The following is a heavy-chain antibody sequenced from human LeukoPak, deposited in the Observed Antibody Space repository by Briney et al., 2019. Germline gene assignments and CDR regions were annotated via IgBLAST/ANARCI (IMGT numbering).Heavy chain of an antibody. Sequence: SQTLSLTCTVSGGSISSTDSYWRWVRQPPGKGLEWIGYIYYSGSTYYNPSLESRVTISLDMSKTQFSLKLSSVTAADTAVYYCARPRQALGGRGYFDYWGQGTLVTVSS. D-gene: IGHD1-26*01. CDR3: ARPRQALGGRGYFDY. CDR2: IYYSGST. J-gene: IGHJ4*02. V-gene: IGHV4-30-4*01. CDR1: GGSISSTDSY.